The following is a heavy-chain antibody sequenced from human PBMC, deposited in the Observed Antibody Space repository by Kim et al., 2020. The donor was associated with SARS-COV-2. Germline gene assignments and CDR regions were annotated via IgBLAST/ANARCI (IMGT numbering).Heavy chain of an antibody. Sequence: GGSLRLSCTASGFSFSKYWMTWVRQAPGKGLESVANIKPDGSGRYYLVSVKGRFIISRDNANNLLYLQMNSLRVEDTAIYYCARDPDYSNYELDYWGQGTLVTVSS. CDR2: IKPDGSGR. V-gene: IGHV3-7*01. CDR3: ARDPDYSNYELDY. J-gene: IGHJ4*02. CDR1: GFSFSKYW. D-gene: IGHD4-4*01.